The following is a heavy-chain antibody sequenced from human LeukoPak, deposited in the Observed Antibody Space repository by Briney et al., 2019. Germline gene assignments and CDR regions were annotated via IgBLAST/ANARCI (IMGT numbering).Heavy chain of an antibody. J-gene: IGHJ5*02. CDR3: ARSPPPARVPAPKDWFDP. Sequence: ASVKVSCKASGYTFTGYYIHWVRQAPGQGLEWMGCINPNSGGTNYAHNFQGRVTMTRDPATSTAYMELSRLSSDDTAVYYGARSPPPARVPAPKDWFDPWGQGTLVTVSS. V-gene: IGHV1-2*02. D-gene: IGHD2-2*01. CDR1: GYTFTGYY. CDR2: INPNSGGT.